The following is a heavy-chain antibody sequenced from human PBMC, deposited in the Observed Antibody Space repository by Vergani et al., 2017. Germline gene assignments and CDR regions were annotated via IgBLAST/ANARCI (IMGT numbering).Heavy chain of an antibody. CDR1: GGSISSYY. Sequence: QVQLQESGPGLVKPSETLSLTCTVSGGSISSYYWSWIRQPPGKGLEWIGYIYYSGSTNYNPSLKSRVTIPVDTSKNQFSLKLSSVTAADTAVYYCARGTAGYYGSGRDFDYWGQGTLVTVSS. D-gene: IGHD3-10*01. CDR2: IYYSGST. CDR3: ARGTAGYYGSGRDFDY. J-gene: IGHJ4*02. V-gene: IGHV4-59*08.